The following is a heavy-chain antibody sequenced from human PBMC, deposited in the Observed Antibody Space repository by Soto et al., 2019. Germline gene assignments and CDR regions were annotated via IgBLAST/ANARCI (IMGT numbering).Heavy chain of an antibody. CDR2: IHSDGSST. CDR3: ARGDRGAFDL. CDR1: GFTFSYYW. J-gene: IGHJ3*01. V-gene: IGHV3-74*01. D-gene: IGHD1-26*01. Sequence: EVQLVESGGGLVRPGGSLRLSCAASGFTFSYYWMHWVRQAPGKGLVWVSRIHSDGSSTTYADFVKGRFIISRDNARNTVELQMNRVRVEDTALYYCARGDRGAFDLWGQGTVVTVSS.